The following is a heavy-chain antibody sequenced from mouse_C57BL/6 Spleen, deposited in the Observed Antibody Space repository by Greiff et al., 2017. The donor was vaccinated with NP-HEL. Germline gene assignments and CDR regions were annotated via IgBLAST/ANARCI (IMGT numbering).Heavy chain of an antibody. Sequence: EVQLQESGGGLVKPGGSLKLSCAASGFTFSDYGMHWVRQAPEKGLEWVAYISSGSSTIYYADTVKGRFTISRDNAKNTLFLQMTSLRSEDTAMYYCARGYYGSSYNYAMDYWGQGTSVTVSS. V-gene: IGHV5-17*01. CDR1: GFTFSDYG. J-gene: IGHJ4*01. CDR2: ISSGSSTI. CDR3: ARGYYGSSYNYAMDY. D-gene: IGHD1-1*01.